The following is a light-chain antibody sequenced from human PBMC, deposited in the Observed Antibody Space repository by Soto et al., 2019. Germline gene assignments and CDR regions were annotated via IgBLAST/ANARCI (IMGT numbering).Light chain of an antibody. CDR2: EVS. CDR3: NSYTSSHTYV. J-gene: IGLJ1*01. Sequence: QSLLTQPASVSGSPGQSITISCTGTISDVGGYNYVSWFQQHPGKAPKLMIYEVSNRPSGVSNRFSGSKSGNTASLTISGLQAEDEADYYCNSYTSSHTYVFRTRTKVNVL. CDR1: ISDVGGYNY. V-gene: IGLV2-14*01.